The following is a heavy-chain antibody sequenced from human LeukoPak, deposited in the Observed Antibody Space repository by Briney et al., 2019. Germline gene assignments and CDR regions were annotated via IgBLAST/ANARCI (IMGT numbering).Heavy chain of an antibody. CDR2: IYPNSGGT. Sequence: ASVKVSCKASAYTFTGYYMHWVRQAPGQGLEWMGWIYPNSGGTNYAQKFHGRVTMTTDTSTSTAYMELRSLRSDDTAVYYCARDSMPTRGVRRGFDPWGQGTLVTVSS. J-gene: IGHJ5*02. V-gene: IGHV1-2*02. CDR1: AYTFTGYY. CDR3: ARDSMPTRGVRRGFDP. D-gene: IGHD3-10*01.